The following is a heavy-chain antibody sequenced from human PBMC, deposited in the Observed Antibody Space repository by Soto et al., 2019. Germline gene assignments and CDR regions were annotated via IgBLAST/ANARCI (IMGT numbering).Heavy chain of an antibody. Sequence: GASVKVSCKASGGTFSSYAISWVRQAPGQGLEWMGGIIPIFGTANYAQKFQGRVTITADESTSTAYMELGSLRSEDTAVYYCASLGITIAATGNFDYWGQGTLVTVSS. V-gene: IGHV1-69*13. CDR2: IIPIFGTA. D-gene: IGHD6-13*01. J-gene: IGHJ4*02. CDR3: ASLGITIAATGNFDY. CDR1: GGTFSSYA.